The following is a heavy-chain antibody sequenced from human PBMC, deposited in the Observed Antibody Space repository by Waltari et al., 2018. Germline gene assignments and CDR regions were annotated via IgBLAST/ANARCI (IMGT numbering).Heavy chain of an antibody. CDR1: GFTFSSYE. J-gene: IGHJ4*02. V-gene: IGHV3-48*03. D-gene: IGHD6-13*01. Sequence: EVQLVESGGGLVQPGGSLRLSCAVSGFTFSSYEMTWVRQAPGKGLEWLSYISTTSGTIVYADSVKGRFTISRDNAKNALYLHMNRLRVEDTAFYYCVRDRLQLFDYWGQGTLVTVSS. CDR3: VRDRLQLFDY. CDR2: ISTTSGTI.